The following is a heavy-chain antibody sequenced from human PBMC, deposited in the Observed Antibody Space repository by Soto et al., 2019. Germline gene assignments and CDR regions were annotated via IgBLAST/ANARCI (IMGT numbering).Heavy chain of an antibody. J-gene: IGHJ4*02. Sequence: QVQLVQSGAEVKNPGASVKVSCKASGYSFTSYGISRVRQAPVQGVEWMGWISGYNGKTYYAQKFQDRVTMTTDTTKTTAYMDLRSLTYADTAVYDCARDRSNSEYWGQGTLVTVSS. CDR3: ARDRSNSEY. V-gene: IGHV1-18*01. CDR1: GYSFTSYG. CDR2: ISGYNGKT.